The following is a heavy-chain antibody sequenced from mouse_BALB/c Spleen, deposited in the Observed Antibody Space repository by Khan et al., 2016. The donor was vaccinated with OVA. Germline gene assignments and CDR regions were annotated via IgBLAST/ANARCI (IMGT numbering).Heavy chain of an antibody. CDR1: GFSLISYG. Sequence: VQLVESGPGLVAPSQSLSITCTVSGFSLISYGVQWVRQPPGKGLEWMGAIWAGGSTNDNSDLMYRLIISKDNTKNQVFLIMSSLQTDDTAMSYCARLEDIWGQGTTLTVAS. CDR3: ARLEDI. D-gene: IGHD1-3*01. J-gene: IGHJ2*01. V-gene: IGHV2-9*02. CDR2: IWAGGST.